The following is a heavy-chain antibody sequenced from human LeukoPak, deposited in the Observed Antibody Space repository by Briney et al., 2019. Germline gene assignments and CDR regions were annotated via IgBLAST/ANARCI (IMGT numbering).Heavy chain of an antibody. D-gene: IGHD5-24*01. CDR1: GFTFTTYW. J-gene: IGHJ4*02. CDR3: ARLTSVATIFEY. V-gene: IGHV3-7*01. CDR2: IKQDGSEK. Sequence: PGGSLRLSCAASGFTFTTYWMSWVRQAPGKGLEWVANIKQDGSEKWYVDSVKGRFTISRDNAENSLYLQMNSLRAEDTAVYYCARLTSVATIFEYWGQGALVTVSS.